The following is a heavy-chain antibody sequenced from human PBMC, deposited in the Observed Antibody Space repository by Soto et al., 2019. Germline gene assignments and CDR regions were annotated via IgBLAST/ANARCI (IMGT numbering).Heavy chain of an antibody. CDR2: MNPNSGNT. CDR1: GYTFTSYD. CDR3: ATERVRGMEV. J-gene: IGHJ6*02. Sequence: QVQLVQSGAEVKQPGASVKVSCKASGYTFTSYDINWVRQATGQGLEWMGWMNPNSGNTGDAQKFQGTITMTRNTSISTAYMELSSLRSEDTAVYYCATERVRGMEVWGQGTTVTVSS. V-gene: IGHV1-8*01.